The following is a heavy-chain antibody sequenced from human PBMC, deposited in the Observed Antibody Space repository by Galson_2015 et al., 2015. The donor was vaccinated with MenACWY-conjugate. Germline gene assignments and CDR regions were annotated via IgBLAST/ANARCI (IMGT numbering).Heavy chain of an antibody. CDR3: ARPRRSRDGYNPTRYYFDY. CDR1: GGSISSSSYY. V-gene: IGHV4-39*01. D-gene: IGHD5-24*01. Sequence: SETLSLTCTVSGGSISSSSYYWGWIRQPPGKGLEWIGSIYYSGSTYYNPSLKSRVTISVDTSKNQFSLKLSSVTAADTAVYYCARPRRSRDGYNPTRYYFDYWGQGTLVTVSS. J-gene: IGHJ4*02. CDR2: IYYSGST.